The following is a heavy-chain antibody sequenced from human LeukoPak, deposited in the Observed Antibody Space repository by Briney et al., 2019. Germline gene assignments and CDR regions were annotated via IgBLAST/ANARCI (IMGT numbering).Heavy chain of an antibody. CDR3: ARAEISYGDYVGFDY. CDR2: IYPGDSDT. V-gene: IGHV5-51*01. Sequence: GESLKISCKGSGYSFTSYWIGWVRQMPGEGLEWTGIIYPGDSDTRYSPSFQGQVTISADKSISTAYLQWSSLKASDTAMYYCARAEISYGDYVGFDYWGQGTLVTVSS. D-gene: IGHD4-17*01. CDR1: GYSFTSYW. J-gene: IGHJ4*02.